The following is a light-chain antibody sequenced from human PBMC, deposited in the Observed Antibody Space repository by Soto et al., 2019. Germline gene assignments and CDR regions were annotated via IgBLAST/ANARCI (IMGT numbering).Light chain of an antibody. V-gene: IGLV2-14*02. J-gene: IGLJ2*01. Sequence: QSALTQPASVSESSGQSITISYTGTSSDVGSYNLVSWYQQHPGRAPQLIIYEVRNRPSGISFRFSGSKSGNTASLTISGLQAEDEADYYCSSYTSKSSLIFGGGTKLTVL. CDR1: SSDVGSYNL. CDR3: SSYTSKSSLI. CDR2: EVR.